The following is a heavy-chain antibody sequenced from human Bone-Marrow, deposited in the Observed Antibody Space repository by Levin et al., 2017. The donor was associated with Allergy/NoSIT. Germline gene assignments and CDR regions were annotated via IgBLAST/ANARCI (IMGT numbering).Heavy chain of an antibody. J-gene: IGHJ4*02. CDR1: GGSISGGRYS. Sequence: LRLSCAVSGGSISGGRYSWSWIRQPLGQGLEWIGYLYQSGDTYYKPSLRGRITMSGDRSKNQFSLTLTSVTAADTAVYYCARAAPGAPFTYWGQGILVIVSS. V-gene: IGHV4-30-2*01. CDR2: LYQSGDT. D-gene: IGHD3-10*01. CDR3: ARAAPGAPFTY.